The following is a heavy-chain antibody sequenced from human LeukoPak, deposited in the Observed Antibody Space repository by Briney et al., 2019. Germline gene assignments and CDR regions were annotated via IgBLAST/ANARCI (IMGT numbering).Heavy chain of an antibody. V-gene: IGHV4-4*02. D-gene: IGHD1-14*01. CDR3: AIRTPNPSEY. J-gene: IGHJ4*02. Sequence: SETLSLTCAVSGASISSSNWWTWIRQPPGQGLEWVGDIYPSGSTSYNPSLNSRVTISIDKSKNQFSLNLDSVTAADTAVYYCAIRTPNPSEYWGQGTLVTVSS. CDR2: IYPSGST. CDR1: GASISSSNW.